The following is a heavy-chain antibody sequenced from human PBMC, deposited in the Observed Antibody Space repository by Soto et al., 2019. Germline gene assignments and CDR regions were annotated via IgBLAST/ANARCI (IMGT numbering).Heavy chain of an antibody. CDR3: ARMASSVTSNWCDP. V-gene: IGHV1-8*01. J-gene: IGHJ5*02. CDR2: MNPNSGNT. D-gene: IGHD2-8*01. CDR1: RSGLKNRD. Sequence: GASAEVSWKASRSGLKNRDRSWVRQDKGQGLEWMGWMNPNSGNTGYALKFQGRVSMTRNTSIYTVYLELSSLASDDTAVYYCARMASSVTSNWCDPCCQAIPVSAS.